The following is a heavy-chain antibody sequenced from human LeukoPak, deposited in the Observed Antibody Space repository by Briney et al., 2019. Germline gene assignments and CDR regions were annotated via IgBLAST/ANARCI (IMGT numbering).Heavy chain of an antibody. J-gene: IGHJ4*03. V-gene: IGHV4-34*01. Sequence: SETLSLTCAVYGESFSAYYWSWIRQSPGKGLEWIAEINHRGDTNYNPSVKSRVTISIDTSKDQFSLKVRSLTAADTAVYYCARGPTISETGYFDFWGQGALVTVSS. CDR2: INHRGDT. CDR1: GESFSAYY. CDR3: ARGPTISETGYFDF. D-gene: IGHD1-1*01.